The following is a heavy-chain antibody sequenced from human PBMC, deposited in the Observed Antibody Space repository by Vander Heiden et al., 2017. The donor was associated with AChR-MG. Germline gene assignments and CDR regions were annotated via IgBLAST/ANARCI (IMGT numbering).Heavy chain of an antibody. Sequence: EVQLVESGGGLIQPDRPLRLACAVPGFRFEDYAMHWVRQGPGKGLEWVAGISWNSDNMAYADSVKGRFTISKDKATKSLYLQMTRLRAEDTALYYCVKDREKNLWLGGPDFWGQGTLGTVSS. D-gene: IGHD5-18*01. CDR3: VKDREKNLWLGGPDF. CDR1: GFRFEDYA. J-gene: IGHJ4*02. CDR2: ISWNSDNM. V-gene: IGHV3-9*01.